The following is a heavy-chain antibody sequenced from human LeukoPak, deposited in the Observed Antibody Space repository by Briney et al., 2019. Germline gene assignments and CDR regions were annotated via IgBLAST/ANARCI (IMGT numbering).Heavy chain of an antibody. Sequence: GESLKISCKASGYRFVSHWIVWVRQMPGKGLEWVGIIYPGDSDTRYSPSFQGQVTISADKSISTAYLQWNSLRASDTAMYYCARRPSYDFWSGYYGVDGLDIWGQGTMVTVSS. CDR1: GYRFVSHW. V-gene: IGHV5-51*01. CDR3: ARRPSYDFWSGYYGVDGLDI. CDR2: IYPGDSDT. J-gene: IGHJ3*02. D-gene: IGHD3-3*01.